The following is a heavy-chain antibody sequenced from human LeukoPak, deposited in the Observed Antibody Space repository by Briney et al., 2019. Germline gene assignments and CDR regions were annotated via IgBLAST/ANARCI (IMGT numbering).Heavy chain of an antibody. CDR3: ARITYYLDY. D-gene: IGHD1-14*01. CDR2: INHSGST. Sequence: PSETLSLTCAVYGGSFSGYYWSWIRQPPGKGLEWIGEINHSGSTNYNPSLKSRVTVSVDTSKNQFSLKLSSVTAADTAVYYCARITYYLDYWGQGTLVTVSS. V-gene: IGHV4-34*01. CDR1: GGSFSGYY. J-gene: IGHJ4*02.